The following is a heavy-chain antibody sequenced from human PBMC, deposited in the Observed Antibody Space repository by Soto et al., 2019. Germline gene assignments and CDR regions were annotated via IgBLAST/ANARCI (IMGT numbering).Heavy chain of an antibody. CDR1: GGSISSSSYY. CDR3: ARHLGTSAWFGDYYSYYGMDV. Sequence: PSETLSLTCTVSGGSISSSSYYWGWIRQPPGKGLEWIGSIYYSGSTYYNPSLKSRVTISVDTSKNQFSLKLSSVTAADTAVYYCARHLGTSAWFGDYYSYYGMDVWGQGTTVTVSS. J-gene: IGHJ6*02. D-gene: IGHD3-10*01. V-gene: IGHV4-39*01. CDR2: IYYSGST.